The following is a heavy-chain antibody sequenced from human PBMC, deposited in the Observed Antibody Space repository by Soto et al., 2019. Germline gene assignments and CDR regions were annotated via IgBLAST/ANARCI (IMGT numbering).Heavy chain of an antibody. CDR3: AKDGSGSYVQYFQH. V-gene: IGHV3-30*18. D-gene: IGHD3-10*01. Sequence: QVQLVESGGGVVQPGRSLRLSCAASGFTFSSYGMHWVRQAAGKGLEWVAVISYDGSNKYYADSVKGRFTISRDNSKNTLYLQMNSLRAEDTAVYYCAKDGSGSYVQYFQHWGQGTLVTVSS. CDR2: ISYDGSNK. CDR1: GFTFSSYG. J-gene: IGHJ1*01.